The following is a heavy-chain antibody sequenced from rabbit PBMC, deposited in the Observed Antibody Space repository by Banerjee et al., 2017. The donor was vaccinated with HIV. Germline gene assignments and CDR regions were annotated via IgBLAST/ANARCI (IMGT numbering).Heavy chain of an antibody. J-gene: IGHJ4*01. Sequence: QSLEESGGDLVKPGASLTLTCTASGADFSSGYWICWVRQAPGKGLEWIGCIAGGSSSTTYCASWAKGRFTISKTSSTTVTLRTTSLTAADTATYFCVRDINTSFKLWGPGTLVTVS. CDR1: GADFSSGYW. V-gene: IGHV1S40*01. CDR3: VRDINTSFKL. D-gene: IGHD1-1*01. CDR2: IAGGSSSTT.